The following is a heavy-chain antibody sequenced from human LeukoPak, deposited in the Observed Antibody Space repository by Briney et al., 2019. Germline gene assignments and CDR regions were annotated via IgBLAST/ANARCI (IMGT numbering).Heavy chain of an antibody. J-gene: IGHJ4*02. V-gene: IGHV4-39*01. CDR3: ARRPYTSGWYYYFDY. Sequence: SETLSLTCTVSGGSISSSSYYWGWIRQPPGKGLEWFGRIYYSGSTYYNPSLKSRVTISVETSKNQFSLRLSSVTAADTAVYYCARRPYTSGWYYYFDYWGQGTLVTVSS. CDR1: GGSISSSSYY. D-gene: IGHD6-19*01. CDR2: IYYSGST.